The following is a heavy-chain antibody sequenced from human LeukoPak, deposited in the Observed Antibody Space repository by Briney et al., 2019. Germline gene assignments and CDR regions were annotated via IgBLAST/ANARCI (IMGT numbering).Heavy chain of an antibody. J-gene: IGHJ4*02. CDR2: TKQDGSEK. CDR1: GFTFSSYW. CDR3: ARDSGDFWSGYYSDY. D-gene: IGHD3-3*01. Sequence: GGSLRLSCAASGFTFSSYWMSWVRQAPGKGLEWVANTKQDGSEKYYGDSVKGRFTISRDNAKNSLYLQMNSLRAEDTAVYYCARDSGDFWSGYYSDYWGQGTLVTVSS. V-gene: IGHV3-7*01.